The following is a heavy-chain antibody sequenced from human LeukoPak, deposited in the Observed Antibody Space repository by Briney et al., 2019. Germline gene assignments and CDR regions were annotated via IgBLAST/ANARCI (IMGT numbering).Heavy chain of an antibody. CDR3: TTTNHYYDSSGYYWDFDY. D-gene: IGHD3-22*01. CDR1: GFTFSNAW. CDR2: IKSKTDGGTT. Sequence: GGSLRLSCAASGFTFSNAWMSWVRQAPGKGLEWVGRIKSKTDGGTTDYAAPVKGRFTISRDDSKNTLYLQMNSLKTEDTAVYYCTTTNHYYDSSGYYWDFDYWGQGTLVTVSS. V-gene: IGHV3-15*01. J-gene: IGHJ4*02.